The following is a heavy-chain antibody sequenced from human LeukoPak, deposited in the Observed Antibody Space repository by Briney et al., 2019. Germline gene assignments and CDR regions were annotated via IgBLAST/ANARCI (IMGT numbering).Heavy chain of an antibody. V-gene: IGHV4-34*01. CDR1: GGSFSGYY. J-gene: IGHJ5*01. CDR3: AAITMVRGRSWFDS. Sequence: SETLSLTCAVYGGSFSGYYWSWIRQPPGKGLEWIGEINHSGSTNYNPSLKSRVTISVDTSKNQFSLKLSSVTAADTAVYYCAAITMVRGRSWFDSWGQGTLVTVSS. D-gene: IGHD3-10*01. CDR2: INHSGST.